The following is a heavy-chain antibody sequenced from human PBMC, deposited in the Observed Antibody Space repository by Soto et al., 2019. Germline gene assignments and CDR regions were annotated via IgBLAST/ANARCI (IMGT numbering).Heavy chain of an antibody. Sequence: SETLSLTCTVSGGSISSYYWSWIRQPPGKGLEWIGEINHSGSTNYNPSLKSRVTMSVDTSKNQFSLKLSSVTAADTAVYYCARTSRFDCWGQGTQVTVSS. J-gene: IGHJ4*02. V-gene: IGHV4-34*01. CDR3: ARTSRFDC. D-gene: IGHD6-6*01. CDR2: INHSGST. CDR1: GGSISSYY.